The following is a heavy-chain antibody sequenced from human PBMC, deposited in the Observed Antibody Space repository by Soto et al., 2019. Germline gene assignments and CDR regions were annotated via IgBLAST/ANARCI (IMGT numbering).Heavy chain of an antibody. CDR2: IMHIIGTR. Sequence: VELVQSGAEVKKPGSSVKVSCRASGGNFSIYAVRWVRQAPGQGLEWMGGIMHIIGTRNYAQRFKGRITITGDESTSPSYMELSSLTAEDAALYYWAGDLGRCYDPCDYWGQGTLVTVSS. CDR1: GGNFSIYA. D-gene: IGHD2-15*01. J-gene: IGHJ4*02. V-gene: IGHV1-69*12. CDR3: AGDLGRCYDPCDY.